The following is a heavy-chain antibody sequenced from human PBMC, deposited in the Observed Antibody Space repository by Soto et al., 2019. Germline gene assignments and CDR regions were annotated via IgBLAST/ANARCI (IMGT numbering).Heavy chain of an antibody. CDR2: INAGNGNT. Sequence: ASVKVSCKASGYTFTSYAMHWVRQAPGQRLEWMGWINAGNGNTKYSQKFQGRVTITRDTSASTAYMELSSLRSEDTAVYYCARGILSETVNGPDYWGQGTLVTVSS. CDR1: GYTFTSYA. CDR3: ARGILSETVNGPDY. D-gene: IGHD2-15*01. J-gene: IGHJ4*02. V-gene: IGHV1-3*01.